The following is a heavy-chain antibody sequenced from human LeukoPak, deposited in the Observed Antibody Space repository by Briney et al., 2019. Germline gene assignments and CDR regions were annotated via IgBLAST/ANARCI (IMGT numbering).Heavy chain of an antibody. V-gene: IGHV3-23*01. CDR3: AKGYSSGWYGYFDY. CDR1: GFTFSSYA. CDR2: ISGSGGST. D-gene: IGHD6-19*01. Sequence: GGSLRLSCAASGFTFSSYAMSWVRRAPGKGLEWVSAISGSGGSTYYADSVKGRFTISRDNSKNTLYLQMNSLRAEDTAAYYCAKGYSSGWYGYFDYWGQGTLVTVSS. J-gene: IGHJ4*02.